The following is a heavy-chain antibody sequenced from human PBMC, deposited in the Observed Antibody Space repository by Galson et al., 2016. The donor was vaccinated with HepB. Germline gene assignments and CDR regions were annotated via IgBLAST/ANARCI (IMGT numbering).Heavy chain of an antibody. D-gene: IGHD6-19*01. CDR1: GFTFSSYA. CDR2: ISYDGSNK. J-gene: IGHJ4*02. Sequence: SLRLSCAASGFTFSSYAMHWVRQAPGKGLEWVAVISYDGSNKYYADSVKGRFTISRDNSKNTLYLQMNSLRAEDTAVYYWARDSSGWYGIFDYWGQGTLVTVSS. CDR3: ARDSSGWYGIFDY. V-gene: IGHV3-30*04.